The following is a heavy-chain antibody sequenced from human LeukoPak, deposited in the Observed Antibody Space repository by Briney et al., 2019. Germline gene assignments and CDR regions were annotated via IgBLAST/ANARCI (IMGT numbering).Heavy chain of an antibody. CDR3: ARVAHRVVTAIES. CDR2: INHSGST. Sequence: SETLSLTCAVYGGSFSGYYWSWIRQPPGKGLEWIGEINHSGSTNYSPSLKSRVTISVDTSKNQFSLKLSSVTAADTAVYYCARVAHRVVTAIESWGQGTLVTVSS. V-gene: IGHV4-34*01. CDR1: GGSFSGYY. J-gene: IGHJ4*02. D-gene: IGHD2-21*02.